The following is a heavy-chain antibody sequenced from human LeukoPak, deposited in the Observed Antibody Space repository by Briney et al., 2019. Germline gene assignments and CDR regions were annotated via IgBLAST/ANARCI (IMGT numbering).Heavy chain of an antibody. V-gene: IGHV4-59*08. Sequence: PSDTLSLTCTVSGGSFSFHYWSWIRQSPGKGLEWIALIYYNGSPNYNPSLKSRVTISVDTSKNQLSLNLRSVTAADTATYYCARHGRTSGLSDYFDYWGQGTPVVVSS. J-gene: IGHJ4*02. CDR2: IYYNGSP. CDR3: ARHGRTSGLSDYFDY. CDR1: GGSFSFHY. D-gene: IGHD6-19*01.